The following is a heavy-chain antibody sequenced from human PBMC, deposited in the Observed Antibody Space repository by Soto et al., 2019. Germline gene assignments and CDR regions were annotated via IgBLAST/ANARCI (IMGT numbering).Heavy chain of an antibody. J-gene: IGHJ5*02. V-gene: IGHV4-39*07. CDR3: VRIRYQLPSSVLWLEP. Sequence: SDIPSLTGTVSRCSIGVSRCDLGWIRQPPGKGLEWIGSIYYSGSTYYNPSLKSRVTMSVDTSQNQFSLRLISVTAADTAMYFCVRIRYQLPSSVLWLEPWGQGTPVTVSS. CDR1: RCSIGVSRCD. D-gene: IGHD3-16*01. CDR2: IYYSGST.